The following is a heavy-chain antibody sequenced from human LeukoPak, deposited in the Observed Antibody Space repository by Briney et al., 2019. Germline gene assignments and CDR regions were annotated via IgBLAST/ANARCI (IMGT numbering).Heavy chain of an antibody. CDR3: ARHSTSAGTTFDY. CDR2: IYYSGST. Sequence: PSETLSLTCTVSGGSISSYYWSWIRQPPAKGLEGIGYIYYSGSTNYNPSLKSRVTISVDTSKNQFSLKLSSVTAADTAVYYCARHSTSAGTTFDYWGQGTLVTVSS. D-gene: IGHD6-19*01. CDR1: GGSISSYY. J-gene: IGHJ4*02. V-gene: IGHV4-59*08.